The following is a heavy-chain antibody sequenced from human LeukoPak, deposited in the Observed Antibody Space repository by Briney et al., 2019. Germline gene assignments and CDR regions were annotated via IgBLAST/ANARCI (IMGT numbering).Heavy chain of an antibody. CDR1: GFTFSDYY. CDR3: AREPSLNYVDTAMRFDY. CDR2: IKQDGSEK. J-gene: IGHJ4*02. Sequence: GGSLRLSCAASGFTFSDYYMSWIRQAPGKGLEWVANIKQDGSEKYYVDSVKGRFTISRDNAKNSLYLQMNSLRAEDTAVYYCAREPSLNYVDTAMRFDYWGQGTLVTVSS. V-gene: IGHV3-7*01. D-gene: IGHD5-18*01.